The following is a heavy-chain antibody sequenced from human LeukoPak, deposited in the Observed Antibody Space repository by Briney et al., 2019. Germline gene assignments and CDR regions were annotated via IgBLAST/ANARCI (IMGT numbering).Heavy chain of an antibody. Sequence: GGSLRLSCAASGFTFSNYAMSWVRQAPGKGLEWVSAISGSGGSTYYADSVKGRFTISRDNSKNTLYLQMNSLRAEDTAVYYCAKRDILTGYYYYFDYWGQGTLVTVSS. J-gene: IGHJ4*02. CDR3: AKRDILTGYYYYFDY. D-gene: IGHD3-9*01. CDR1: GFTFSNYA. CDR2: ISGSGGST. V-gene: IGHV3-23*01.